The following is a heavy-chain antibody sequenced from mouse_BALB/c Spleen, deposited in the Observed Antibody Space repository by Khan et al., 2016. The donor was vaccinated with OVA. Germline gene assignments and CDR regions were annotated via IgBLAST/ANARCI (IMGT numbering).Heavy chain of an antibody. CDR3: VRDHGGY. Sequence: QIQLVQSGPELKKPGETVKISCKAFGYTFKDYVMNWVKQSPGEGLKWMGWMNTYTGEPTYADDFEGRFAFSLEPSANTAYLQLSSLKDEDTATYFCVRDHGGYGGQGTALTVAS. CDR2: MNTYTGEP. CDR1: GYTFKDYV. V-gene: IGHV9-3-1*01. J-gene: IGHJ2*01.